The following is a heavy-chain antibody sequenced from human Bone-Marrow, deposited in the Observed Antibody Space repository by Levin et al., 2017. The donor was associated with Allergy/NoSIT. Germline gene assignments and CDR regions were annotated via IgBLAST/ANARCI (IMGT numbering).Heavy chain of an antibody. J-gene: IGHJ4*02. D-gene: IGHD3-10*01. CDR1: GGTFTSSA. CDR2: IIPVFSIT. CDR3: ALPHMEGGSFSYYYYY. V-gene: IGHV1-69*13. Sequence: GASVKVSCKASGGTFTSSAVGWVRQAPGQGLEWMGAIIPVFSITDYAQKFQGRVTITADEPTSTVYLELTNLNADDTAVYFCALPHMEGGSFSYYYYYWGQGTLVSVSS.